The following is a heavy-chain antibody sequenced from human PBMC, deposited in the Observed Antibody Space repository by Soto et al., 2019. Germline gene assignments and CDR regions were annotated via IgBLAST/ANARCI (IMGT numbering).Heavy chain of an antibody. D-gene: IGHD3-16*01. CDR1: GGSISSYY. V-gene: IGHV4-59*01. Sequence: PSETLSLTCTVSGGSISSYYWSWIRQPPGKGLEWIGYIYYSGSTNYNPSLKSRVTISVDTSKNHFSLNLTSLTAAHPAISYIAGGNRYFGFWGQG. CDR2: IYYSGST. J-gene: IGHJ4*02. CDR3: AGGNRYFGF.